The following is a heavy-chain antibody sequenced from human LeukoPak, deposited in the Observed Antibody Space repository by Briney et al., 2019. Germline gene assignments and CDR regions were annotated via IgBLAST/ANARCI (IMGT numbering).Heavy chain of an antibody. D-gene: IGHD5-18*01. Sequence: PGGSLRLSCAASGFTFSCYEMNWVRQAPGKGLEWVSYISSSGSTIYYADSVKGRFTISRDNAKNSLYLQMNSLGAEDTAVYYCARDRRGYSHDYWGQGTLVTVSS. V-gene: IGHV3-48*03. CDR2: ISSSGSTI. CDR3: ARDRRGYSHDY. CDR1: GFTFSCYE. J-gene: IGHJ4*01.